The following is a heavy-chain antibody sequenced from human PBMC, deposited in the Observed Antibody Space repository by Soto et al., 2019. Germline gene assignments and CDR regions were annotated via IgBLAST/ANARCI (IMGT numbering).Heavy chain of an antibody. Sequence: GESLKISCKGSGYSFTRYWIGWVRQMPGKGLEWMGIIYPGDSDTRYSPSFQGQVPISADKSISTAYLQWSSLKASDTAMYYCASGLGYCSSTSCSGLTRDYRGYFYYGMDVWGQVTTVTFSS. D-gene: IGHD2-2*01. CDR2: IYPGDSDT. CDR3: ASGLGYCSSTSCSGLTRDYRGYFYYGMDV. V-gene: IGHV5-51*01. CDR1: GYSFTRYW. J-gene: IGHJ6*02.